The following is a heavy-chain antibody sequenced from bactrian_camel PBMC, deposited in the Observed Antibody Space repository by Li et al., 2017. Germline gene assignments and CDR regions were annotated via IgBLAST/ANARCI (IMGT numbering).Heavy chain of an antibody. D-gene: IGHD5*01. CDR2: ISSGGAA. Sequence: DVQLVESGGDLVQPGGSLKLSCAASGFTLSDYYMSWVRQAPGKELEWVSTISSGGAAYYADSVKGRFTISRDNAKNTVYQQMNSLKPEDTAVYYCVRRYGVNLAIFGYWGQGTQVTVS. J-gene: IGHJ6*01. CDR1: GFTLSDYY. V-gene: IGHV3S40*01. CDR3: VRRYGVNLAIFGY.